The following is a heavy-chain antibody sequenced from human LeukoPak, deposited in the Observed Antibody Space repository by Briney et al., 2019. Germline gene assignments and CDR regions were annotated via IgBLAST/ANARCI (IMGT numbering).Heavy chain of an antibody. CDR1: GGSISSYY. Sequence: SETLSLTCTVSGGSISSYYWSWIRQPAGKGLEWIGRIYTSGSTNYNPSLKSRVTISVDRSKNQFSLKLSSVTAADTAVYYCAIYYYDSSGSDAFDIWGQGTMVTVSS. CDR2: IYTSGST. CDR3: AIYYYDSSGSDAFDI. J-gene: IGHJ3*02. D-gene: IGHD3-22*01. V-gene: IGHV4-4*07.